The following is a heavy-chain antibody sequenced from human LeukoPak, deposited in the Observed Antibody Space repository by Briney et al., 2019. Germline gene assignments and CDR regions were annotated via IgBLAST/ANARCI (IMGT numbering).Heavy chain of an antibody. Sequence: GGSLRLSCAASGFTFSSYAMSWVRQAPGKGLEWVSAISGSGGSTYYADSVKGRFTISRDNSKDTLYLQMNSLRADDTAVYYCAKAPSGSWAFDIWGHGTMVTVSS. V-gene: IGHV3-23*01. D-gene: IGHD6-25*01. CDR3: AKAPSGSWAFDI. J-gene: IGHJ3*02. CDR1: GFTFSSYA. CDR2: ISGSGGST.